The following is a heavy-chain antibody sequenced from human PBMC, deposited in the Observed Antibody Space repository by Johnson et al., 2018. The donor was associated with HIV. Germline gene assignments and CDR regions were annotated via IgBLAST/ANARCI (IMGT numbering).Heavy chain of an antibody. CDR2: ISYEGSNK. D-gene: IGHD3-10*01. CDR1: GFTFKEYG. J-gene: IGHJ3*02. CDR3: ARDWRGDDTFDI. V-gene: IGHV3-30*03. Sequence: QVQSVESGGGLVQPGGSLRLSCTASGFTFKEYGMSWVRQAPGKGLEWVAVISYEGSNKYYADSVKGRFTISRDNSKNTLYLQMNSLRAEDTAVYYCARDWRGDDTFDIWGQGTMVTVSS.